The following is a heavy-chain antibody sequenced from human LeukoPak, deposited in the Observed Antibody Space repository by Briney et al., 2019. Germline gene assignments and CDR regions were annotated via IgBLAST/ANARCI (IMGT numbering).Heavy chain of an antibody. D-gene: IGHD6-13*01. J-gene: IGHJ4*02. CDR1: GGSISSSSYY. CDR3: ARRDIAAAGTIY. V-gene: IGHV4-39*01. Sequence: SETLSLTCTVSGGSISSSSYYWGWIRQPPRKGLEWIGSIYYSGSTYYNPSLKSRVTISVDTSKNQFSLRLSSVTAADTAVYYCARRDIAAAGTIYWGQRTLVTVSS. CDR2: IYYSGST.